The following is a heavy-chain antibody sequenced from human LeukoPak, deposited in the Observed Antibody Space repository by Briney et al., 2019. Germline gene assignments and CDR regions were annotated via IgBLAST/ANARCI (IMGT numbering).Heavy chain of an antibody. Sequence: SETLSLTCAVSGGSISSGGYSWSWIRQPPGKGLEWIGYIYHSGSTYYNPSLKSRVTISVDRPKNQFSLKLSSVTAADTAVYYCARTLLRPLYCSGGSCYPGGFDPWGQGTLVTVSS. J-gene: IGHJ5*02. CDR2: IYHSGST. V-gene: IGHV4-30-2*01. CDR1: GGSISSGGYS. CDR3: ARTLLRPLYCSGGSCYPGGFDP. D-gene: IGHD2-15*01.